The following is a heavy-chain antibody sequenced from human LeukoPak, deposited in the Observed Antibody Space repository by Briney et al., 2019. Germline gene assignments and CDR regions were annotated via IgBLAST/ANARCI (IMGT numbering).Heavy chain of an antibody. D-gene: IGHD6-6*01. CDR2: IWYDGSNK. V-gene: IGHV3-33*01. CDR1: RFTFRNHG. CDR3: ARDRDARYLDY. J-gene: IGHJ4*02. Sequence: GRSLRLSRAASRFTFRNHGMHWVRQAPGKGLEWVAVIWYDGSNKYYADSVKGRFTISRDNSKNTLYLQMNSLGAEDTAVYYCARDRDARYLDYWGQGTPVTVSS.